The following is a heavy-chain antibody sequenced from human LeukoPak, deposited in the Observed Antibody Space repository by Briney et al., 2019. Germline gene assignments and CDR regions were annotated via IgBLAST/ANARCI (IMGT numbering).Heavy chain of an antibody. D-gene: IGHD3-9*01. CDR3: WVY. CDR1: GFTFSSYS. J-gene: IGHJ4*02. CDR2: ISSSTNYI. Sequence: GGSLRLSCAASGFTFSSYSMNWVRQVPGKGLEWVSSISSSTNYIYYADSVKGRFTISRDNSKNTLYLQMNSLRAEDTAVYFDWVYWGQGTLVTVSS. V-gene: IGHV3-21*04.